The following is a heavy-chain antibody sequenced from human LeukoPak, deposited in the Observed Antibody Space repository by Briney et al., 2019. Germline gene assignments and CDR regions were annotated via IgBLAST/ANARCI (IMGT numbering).Heavy chain of an antibody. V-gene: IGHV1-2*02. Sequence: ASVKVSCKASGCTFTGYYMHWVRQAPGQGLEWMGWINPNSGGTNYAQKFQGRVTMTRDTSISTAYMELSRLRSDDTAVYYCARGLTGAAAHPMDVWGQGTTGTVSS. D-gene: IGHD6-6*01. CDR1: GCTFTGYY. J-gene: IGHJ6*02. CDR2: INPNSGGT. CDR3: ARGLTGAAAHPMDV.